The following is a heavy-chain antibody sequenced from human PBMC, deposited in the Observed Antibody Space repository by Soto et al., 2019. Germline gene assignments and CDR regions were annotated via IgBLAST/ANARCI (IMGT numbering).Heavy chain of an antibody. CDR1: GFTFSSYA. J-gene: IGHJ6*02. CDR3: AKSRGNYYDSSGYYSDYYYYYGMDV. Sequence: GGSLRLSCAASGFTFSSYAMSWVRQAPGKGLEWVSAISGSGGSTYYADSVKGRFTISRDNSKNTLYLQMNSLRAEDTAVYYCAKSRGNYYDSSGYYSDYYYYYGMDVWGQGTTVTVSS. D-gene: IGHD3-22*01. V-gene: IGHV3-23*01. CDR2: ISGSGGST.